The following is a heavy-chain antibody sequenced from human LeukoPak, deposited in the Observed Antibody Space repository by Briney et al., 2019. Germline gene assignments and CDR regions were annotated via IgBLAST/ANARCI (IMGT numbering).Heavy chain of an antibody. CDR3: ASSGYSLGEFNY. CDR2: IYHSGST. J-gene: IGHJ4*02. V-gene: IGHV4-34*01. D-gene: IGHD5-18*01. Sequence: SETLSLTCAVYGGSFSGYYWSWIRQPPGKGLEWIGYIYHSGSTYYNPSLKSRVTISVDRSKNQFSLKLSSVTAADTAVYYCASSGYSLGEFNYWGQGTLVTVSS. CDR1: GGSFSGYY.